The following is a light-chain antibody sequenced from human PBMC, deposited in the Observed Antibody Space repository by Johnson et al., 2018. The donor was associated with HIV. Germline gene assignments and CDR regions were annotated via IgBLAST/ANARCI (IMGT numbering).Light chain of an antibody. V-gene: IGLV1-51*01. CDR2: DNN. CDR1: SSNIGNNY. CDR3: GTWDNSLSAHYV. Sequence: QSVLTQSPSVSAAPGQKVTISCSGGSSNIGNNYVSWYQQLPRAAPKLLIYDNNKRPSGIPDRFSGSKSGTSATLGITGLQTGDEADYYCGTWDNSLSAHYVFGTGTKIPVL. J-gene: IGLJ1*01.